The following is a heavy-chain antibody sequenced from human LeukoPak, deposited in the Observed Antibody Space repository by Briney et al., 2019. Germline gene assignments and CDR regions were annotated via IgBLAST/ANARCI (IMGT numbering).Heavy chain of an antibody. V-gene: IGHV3-7*01. CDR3: ARDPHDYGASDFDS. CDR1: GFTFSSYW. CDR2: TNQDGTAN. J-gene: IGHJ4*02. D-gene: IGHD4-17*01. Sequence: GSLRLSCAASGFTFSSYWMSWVRQAPGKGLEWVASTNQDGTANYYVDSVRGRFTISRDNAKKSLYLQMNSLRAEDTALYYCARDPHDYGASDFDSWGQGTLVTVSS.